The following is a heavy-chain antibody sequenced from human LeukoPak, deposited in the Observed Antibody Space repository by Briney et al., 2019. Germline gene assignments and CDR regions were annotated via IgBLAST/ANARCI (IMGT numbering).Heavy chain of an antibody. Sequence: PSQTLSLTCTVSGGSISSGSYYWSWIRQPPGKGLEWIGEINHSGSTNYNPSLKSRVTISVDTSKNQFSLKLSSVTAADTAVYYCARGGMWWSSYGLRYFDYWGQGTLVTVSS. V-gene: IGHV4-39*07. J-gene: IGHJ4*02. D-gene: IGHD5-18*01. CDR2: INHSGST. CDR1: GGSISSGSYY. CDR3: ARGGMWWSSYGLRYFDY.